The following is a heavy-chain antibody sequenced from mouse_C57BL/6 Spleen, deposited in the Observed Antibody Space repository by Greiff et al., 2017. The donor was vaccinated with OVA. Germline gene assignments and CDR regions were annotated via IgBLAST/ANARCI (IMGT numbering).Heavy chain of an antibody. J-gene: IGHJ4*01. CDR2: ISYDGSN. Sequence: EVKLVESGPGLVKPSQSLSLTCSVTGYSITSGYYWNWIRQFPGNKLEWMGYISYDGSNNYNPSLKNRISITRDTSKNQFFLKLNSVTTEDTATYYCAREEDYHAMDYWGQGTSVTVSS. CDR1: GYSITSGYY. CDR3: AREEDYHAMDY. V-gene: IGHV3-6*01.